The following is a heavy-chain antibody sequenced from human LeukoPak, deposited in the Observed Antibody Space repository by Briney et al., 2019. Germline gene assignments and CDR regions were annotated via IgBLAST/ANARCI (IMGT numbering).Heavy chain of an antibody. J-gene: IGHJ4*02. Sequence: SETLSLTCTVSGGSISSSSYYWGWLRQPPGKGLEWIGSIYYSGSNYYNPSLKSRVTISVDTSKNQFSLKLSSVTAADTAVYYCASLYDYVWGSYRRHFDYWGQGTLVTVSS. CDR1: GGSISSSSYY. CDR2: IYYSGSN. D-gene: IGHD3-16*02. V-gene: IGHV4-39*01. CDR3: ASLYDYVWGSYRRHFDY.